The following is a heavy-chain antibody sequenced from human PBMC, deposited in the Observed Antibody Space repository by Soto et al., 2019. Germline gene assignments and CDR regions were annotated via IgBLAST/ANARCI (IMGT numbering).Heavy chain of an antibody. CDR1: GFTFSSYG. D-gene: IGHD3-3*01. CDR3: ARAWRGSGYSLLNY. J-gene: IGHJ4*02. CDR2: IWYDGSNK. V-gene: IGHV3-33*01. Sequence: GGSLRISCAASGFTFSSYGMHWVRQAPGKGLEWVAVIWYDGSNKYYADSVKGRFTISRDNSKNTLYLQMNSLRAEDTAVYYCARAWRGSGYSLLNYWGQGTLVTVSS.